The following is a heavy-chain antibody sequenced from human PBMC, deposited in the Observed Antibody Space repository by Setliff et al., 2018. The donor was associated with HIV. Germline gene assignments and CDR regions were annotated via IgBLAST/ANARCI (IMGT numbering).Heavy chain of an antibody. CDR2: LNVANGNA. CDR3: ARDVGSVWHNFFDP. J-gene: IGHJ5*02. CDR1: GYAFTRNI. D-gene: IGHD6-19*01. Sequence: GASVKVSCKASGYAFTRNIIHWVRQAPGQRLEWMGWLNVANGNAKYSLKFQDKVTLIRDTSATTVYMELSSLRPEDTAIYYCARDVGSVWHNFFDPWGQGTLFTVAS. V-gene: IGHV1-3*01.